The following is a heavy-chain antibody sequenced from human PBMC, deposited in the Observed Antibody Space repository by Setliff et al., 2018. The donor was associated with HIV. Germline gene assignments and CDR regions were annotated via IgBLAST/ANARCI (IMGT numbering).Heavy chain of an antibody. D-gene: IGHD1-26*01. J-gene: IGHJ2*01. CDR3: ARDEAIEGALTYFDL. CDR2: IKEDGSEK. V-gene: IGHV3-7*01. Sequence: GGSLRLSCAASGFIFNTYWMHWVRQAPGKGLEWVANIKEDGSEKYYMDSVKGRFTISRDDAKKSLYLQMNGLRAEDTAVYYCARDEAIEGALTYFDLWGRGTLVTVSS. CDR1: GFIFNTYW.